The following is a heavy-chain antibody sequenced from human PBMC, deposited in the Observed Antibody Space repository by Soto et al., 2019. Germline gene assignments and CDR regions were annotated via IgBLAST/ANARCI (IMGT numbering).Heavy chain of an antibody. CDR1: GFTFSDYY. D-gene: IGHD3-10*01. CDR3: GRGGSGSYYKGNWFDP. J-gene: IGHJ5*02. V-gene: IGHV3-11*01. Sequence: GGSLRLSCAASGFTFSDYYMSWIRQAPGKGLEWVSYISSSGSTIYYADSVKGRFTISRDNAKNSLYLQMNGLRAEDTAVYYCGRGGSGSYYKGNWFDPWGQGTLVTVSS. CDR2: ISSSGSTI.